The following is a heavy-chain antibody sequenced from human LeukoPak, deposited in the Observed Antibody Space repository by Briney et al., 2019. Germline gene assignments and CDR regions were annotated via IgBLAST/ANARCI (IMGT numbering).Heavy chain of an antibody. D-gene: IGHD3-22*01. V-gene: IGHV4-34*01. Sequence: PSETLSLTCAVYGGSFSGYYWSWIRQPPGKGLEWIGEINHSGSTNYNPSLKSRVTISVDTSKNQFSLKLSSVTAADTAVYYCARGGWDYDSSGGEYYFDYWGQGTLVTVSS. CDR1: GGSFSGYY. CDR3: ARGGWDYDSSGGEYYFDY. CDR2: INHSGST. J-gene: IGHJ4*02.